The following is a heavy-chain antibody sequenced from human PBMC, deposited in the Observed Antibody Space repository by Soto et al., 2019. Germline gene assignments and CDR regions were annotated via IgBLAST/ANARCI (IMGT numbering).Heavy chain of an antibody. Sequence: SETLSLTCTVSGGSVSSGSYYWSWIRQPPGKGLEWIGYIYYSGSTNYNPSLKSRVTISVDTSKSQFSLKLSSVTAADTAVYYCARDRLGYCISTSCYAYYYGMDVWGQGTTVTVSS. V-gene: IGHV4-61*01. CDR1: GGSVSSGSYY. D-gene: IGHD2-2*01. CDR2: IYYSGST. CDR3: ARDRLGYCISTSCYAYYYGMDV. J-gene: IGHJ6*02.